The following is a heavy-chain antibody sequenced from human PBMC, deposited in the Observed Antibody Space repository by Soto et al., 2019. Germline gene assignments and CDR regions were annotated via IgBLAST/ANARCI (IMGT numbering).Heavy chain of an antibody. V-gene: IGHV3-23*01. CDR3: AKCSSSSGYYYFGMDV. D-gene: IGHD6-13*01. CDR2: ISGSVGST. Sequence: EVQLLESGGGLVQPGGSLRLSCAASGFTFSSYAMSWVRQAPGKGLAWVSAISGSVGSTYYADSVKGRFTISRDNSKNALYLQMNSLRAEDTALYYCAKCSSSSGYYYFGMDVWGQGTTVTVS. J-gene: IGHJ6*02. CDR1: GFTFSSYA.